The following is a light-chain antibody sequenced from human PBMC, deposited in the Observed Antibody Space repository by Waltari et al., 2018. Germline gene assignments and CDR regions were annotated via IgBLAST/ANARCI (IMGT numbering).Light chain of an antibody. CDR3: CSYAGSYTLV. CDR1: SRDVGGYND. V-gene: IGLV2-11*01. J-gene: IGLJ2*01. Sequence: QSALTQPLPVAGPPGQSVTISCTVTSRDVGGYNDVAWYQQHPGKAPKLMIYDVSKRPSGVPDRFSGSKSRNTASLTISGLQAEDEADYYCCSYAGSYTLVFGGGTKLTVL. CDR2: DVS.